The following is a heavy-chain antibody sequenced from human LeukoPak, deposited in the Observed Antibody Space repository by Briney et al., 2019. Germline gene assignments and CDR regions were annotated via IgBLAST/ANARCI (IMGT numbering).Heavy chain of an antibody. Sequence: ASVKVSCKASGYTFTSYDSNWVRQATGQGLEWMGWMNPNSCNTGYAQKFQGRVTMTRNTSISTAYMELSSLRSEDTAVYYCARTHTNCGGDCYPDYWGQGTLVTVSS. J-gene: IGHJ4*02. CDR1: GYTFTSYD. D-gene: IGHD2-21*02. V-gene: IGHV1-8*01. CDR3: ARTHTNCGGDCYPDY. CDR2: MNPNSCNT.